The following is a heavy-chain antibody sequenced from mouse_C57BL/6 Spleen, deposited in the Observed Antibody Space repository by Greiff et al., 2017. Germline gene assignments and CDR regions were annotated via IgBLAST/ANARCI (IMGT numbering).Heavy chain of an antibody. Sequence: EVKLQQSGPELVKPGASVKIPCKASGYTFTDYNMDWVKQTHGKSLEWIGDINTNTGGNVYNQKLKGKATLTVDKSSSTDYMELRNLTSEGTAVYDCARNYCDSSYRRYFDDWGKGTTVTVSS. CDR3: ARNYCDSSYRRYFDD. CDR1: GYTFTDYN. J-gene: IGHJ1*03. D-gene: IGHD1-1*01. CDR2: INTNTGGN. V-gene: IGHV1-18*01.